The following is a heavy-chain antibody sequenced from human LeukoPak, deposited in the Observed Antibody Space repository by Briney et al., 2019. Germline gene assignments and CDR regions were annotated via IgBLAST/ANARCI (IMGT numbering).Heavy chain of an antibody. J-gene: IGHJ4*02. V-gene: IGHV3-7*01. D-gene: IGHD3-22*01. Sequence: GGSLRLSCAASGFTFSSYWMSWVRQAPGKGLEGVANIKQDGSEKYYVDSVKGRFTISRDNAKNSLYPQMNSLRAEDTAVYYCARVPVLVTYYYDSSGYYFDYWGQGTLVTVSS. CDR3: ARVPVLVTYYYDSSGYYFDY. CDR2: IKQDGSEK. CDR1: GFTFSSYW.